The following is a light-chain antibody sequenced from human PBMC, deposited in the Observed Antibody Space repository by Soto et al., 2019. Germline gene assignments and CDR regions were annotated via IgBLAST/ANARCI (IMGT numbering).Light chain of an antibody. CDR3: SSSAGSNSYV. V-gene: IGLV2-8*01. CDR1: SSDVGGYNF. J-gene: IGLJ1*01. Sequence: QSALTQPPSASGPPGQSVTISCTGTSSDVGGYNFVSWYQQYPGTAPKLLIYEVTKRPSGVPDRFSGSKSGNTASLTVSGLQTDDEADYYCSSSAGSNSYVFGTGTKLTVL. CDR2: EVT.